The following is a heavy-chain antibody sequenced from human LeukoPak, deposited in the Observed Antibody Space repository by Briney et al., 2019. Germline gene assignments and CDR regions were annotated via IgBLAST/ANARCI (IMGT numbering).Heavy chain of an antibody. J-gene: IGHJ5*02. CDR3: ATTPHVLRFLEWLLLPPYNWFDP. Sequence: GASVKVSCKVSGYTLTELSMHWVRQAPGKGLEWMGGFDPEDGETIYAQKFQGRVTMTEDTSTDTAYMELSSLRSEDTAVYYCATTPHVLRFLEWLLLPPYNWFDPWGQGTLVTVSS. CDR2: FDPEDGET. D-gene: IGHD3-3*01. V-gene: IGHV1-24*01. CDR1: GYTLTELS.